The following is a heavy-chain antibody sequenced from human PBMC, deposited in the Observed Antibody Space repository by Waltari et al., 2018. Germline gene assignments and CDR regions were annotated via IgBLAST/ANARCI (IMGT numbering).Heavy chain of an antibody. CDR3: ARYVRPIYYMDV. CDR1: GFTFSSYF. J-gene: IGHJ6*03. CDR2: IKQDGSEK. Sequence: EVQLVESGGGLVQPGGSLRLSCVASGFTFSSYFMSWLRQAPGKGLEWVANIKQDGSEKYYVDSVKGRFTISRDNAENSLSLQMNSLRAEDTAVYYCARYVRPIYYMDVWGKGTTVTVS. V-gene: IGHV3-7*04. D-gene: IGHD3-10*02.